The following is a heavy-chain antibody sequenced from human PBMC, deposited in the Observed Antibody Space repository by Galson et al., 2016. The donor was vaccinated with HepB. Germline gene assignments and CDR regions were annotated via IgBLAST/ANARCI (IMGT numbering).Heavy chain of an antibody. V-gene: IGHV4-59*01. D-gene: IGHD1-26*01. J-gene: IGHJ6*02. CDR3: ARASVGAAYYFYYGLDV. CDR1: GDSISLYY. CDR2: IYYSGST. Sequence: ETLSLTCTVSGDSISLYYWNWIRQPPGKGLEWIGCIYYSGSTDYNPSLKSRVTISIDTSKNQFSLKLSSVTAADTAVYYCARASVGAAYYFYYGLDVWGQGTTVTVSS.